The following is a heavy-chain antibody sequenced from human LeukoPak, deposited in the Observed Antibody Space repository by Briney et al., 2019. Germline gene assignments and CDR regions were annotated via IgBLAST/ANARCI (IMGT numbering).Heavy chain of an antibody. V-gene: IGHV4-59*01. Sequence: NASETLSLTCTVSGGSISSYYWSWIRQPPGKGLEWIGYIYYSGSTNYNPSLKSRATISVDTSKNQFSLKLSSVTAADTAVYYCASRIHCGGDCAYYGMDVWGQGTTVTVSS. D-gene: IGHD2-21*02. CDR2: IYYSGST. CDR3: ASRIHCGGDCAYYGMDV. J-gene: IGHJ6*02. CDR1: GGSISSYY.